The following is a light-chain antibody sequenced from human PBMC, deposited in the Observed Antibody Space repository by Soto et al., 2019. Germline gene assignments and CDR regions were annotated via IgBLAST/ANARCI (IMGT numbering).Light chain of an antibody. CDR1: QRVSSN. V-gene: IGKV3-15*01. CDR2: GAS. Sequence: IVMTLSPATLPVSPGKRTTLSCRASQRVSSNLACYQQKPGQAPSLLFYGASNRATCIPARFSGSGSGTEFTLTLSSLQSEDFAVYYCQQYNNWPRTFGQGTKVEIK. CDR3: QQYNNWPRT. J-gene: IGKJ1*01.